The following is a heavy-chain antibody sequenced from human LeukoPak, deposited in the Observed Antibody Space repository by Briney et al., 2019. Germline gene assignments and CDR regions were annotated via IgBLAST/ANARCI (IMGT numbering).Heavy chain of an antibody. D-gene: IGHD3-10*01. J-gene: IGHJ6*03. CDR3: ARHRAFGELFGYYYYYMDV. V-gene: IGHV4-59*08. Sequence: PSETLSLTCNVSGGSIRGYYWSWIRQPPGKGLEWIGYIYSSGSTNYNPSLKSRVTMSVDTSKNQFSLKVTSVTAADTAVYYCARHRAFGELFGYYYYYMDVWGKGTTVTISS. CDR1: GGSIRGYY. CDR2: IYSSGST.